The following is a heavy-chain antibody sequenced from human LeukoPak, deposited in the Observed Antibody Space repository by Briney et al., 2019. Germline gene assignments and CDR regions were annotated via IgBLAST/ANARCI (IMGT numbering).Heavy chain of an antibody. V-gene: IGHV3-53*01. Sequence: GGSLRLSCAASGFIVSSNYMRWVRQAPGRGLEWVAVIYSGGRTYYSDSVKGRFTISRDNSKNTLYLQMNSLRAEDTAVYYCARGNSGSSYVEYYYGMDVWGQGTTVTVSS. CDR3: ARGNSGSSYVEYYYGMDV. CDR1: GFIVSSNY. D-gene: IGHD1-26*01. CDR2: IYSGGRT. J-gene: IGHJ6*02.